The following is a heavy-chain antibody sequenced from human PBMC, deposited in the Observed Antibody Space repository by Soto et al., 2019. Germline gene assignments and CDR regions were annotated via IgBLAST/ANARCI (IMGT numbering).Heavy chain of an antibody. CDR2: MNPNSGNT. Sequence: QVQLVQSGAEVKKPGASVKVSCKASGYTFTSYDINWVRQATGQGLEGMGWMNPNSGNTGYAQKFQGRVTMTRNTPITTAYMEPSSLTSKDTAVYYCARDITGTTSMDVWGPGTTVTVSS. J-gene: IGHJ6*02. CDR1: GYTFTSYD. CDR3: ARDITGTTSMDV. V-gene: IGHV1-8*01. D-gene: IGHD1-20*01.